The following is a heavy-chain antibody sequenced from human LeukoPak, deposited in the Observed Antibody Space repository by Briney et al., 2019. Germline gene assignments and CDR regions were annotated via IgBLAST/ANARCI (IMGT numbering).Heavy chain of an antibody. D-gene: IGHD3-22*01. CDR1: GGSISSYY. CDR3: ARGVPYYYDSSGYYAGYYFDY. J-gene: IGHJ4*02. CDR2: IYYSGST. V-gene: IGHV4-59*01. Sequence: SETLSLTCTVSGGSISSYYWSWIRQPPGKGLEWIGYIYYSGSTNYNPSLKSRVTISVDTSKNQFPLKLSSVTAADTAVYYCARGVPYYYDSSGYYAGYYFDYWGQGTLVTVSS.